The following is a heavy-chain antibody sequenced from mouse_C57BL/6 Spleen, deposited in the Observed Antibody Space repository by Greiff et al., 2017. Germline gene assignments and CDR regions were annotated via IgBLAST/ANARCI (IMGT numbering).Heavy chain of an antibody. CDR3: ARRYGSSNWYFGI. J-gene: IGHJ1*03. V-gene: IGHV5-16*02. Sequence: EVKLVESEGGLVQPGSSMKLSCTASGFTFSDYYMAWVSQVPDMGLEWVANINYDGSSTYYLDSLKSRFIISRDNAKNILYLQMSSLKSEDTATYYCARRYGSSNWYFGIWGTGTTVTVSS. CDR1: GFTFSDYY. CDR2: INYDGSST. D-gene: IGHD1-1*01.